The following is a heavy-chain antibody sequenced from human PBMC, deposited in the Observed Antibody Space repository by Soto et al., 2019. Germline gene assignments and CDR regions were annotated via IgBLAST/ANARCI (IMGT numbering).Heavy chain of an antibody. J-gene: IGHJ4*02. Sequence: GSLRLSCATSGFAFRSYNMNWVRQAPGKGLEWVASISSGSSNIYYADSVKGRFTISRDNAKNSLFLQMDSLRAEDSAVYYCASATVVAATFDFWGQGTLVTVSS. V-gene: IGHV3-21*01. D-gene: IGHD2-15*01. CDR1: GFAFRSYN. CDR2: ISSGSSNI. CDR3: ASATVVAATFDF.